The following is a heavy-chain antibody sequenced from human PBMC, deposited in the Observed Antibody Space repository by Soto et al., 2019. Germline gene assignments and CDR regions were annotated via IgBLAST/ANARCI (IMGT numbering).Heavy chain of an antibody. CDR3: AKDLDLGWNYYMDV. V-gene: IGHV3-30*18. Sequence: GSLRLSCAASGFTFSSYGMHWVRQAPGKGLEWGAVISYDGSNKYYADSVKGRFTISRDNSKNTLYLQMNSLRAEDTVVYYCAKDLDLGWNYYMDVWGKGTTVTVSS. CDR1: GFTFSSYG. D-gene: IGHD1-1*01. CDR2: ISYDGSNK. J-gene: IGHJ6*03.